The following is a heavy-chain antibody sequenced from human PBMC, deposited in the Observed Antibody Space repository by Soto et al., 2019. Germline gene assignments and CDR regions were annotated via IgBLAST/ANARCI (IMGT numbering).Heavy chain of an antibody. D-gene: IGHD1-26*01. J-gene: IGHJ4*02. Sequence: EVQLLESGGDLEQPGGSLRLSCAASGFTFSNYAMNWVRQAPGKGLEWVSSISGGGGGTYYADAVKGRFTISRDNSRNILYLQMNSLRAEDTAEYYWAKGAFAVGDTNYFFDYWGQGTLVTVSS. V-gene: IGHV3-23*01. CDR2: ISGGGGGT. CDR3: AKGAFAVGDTNYFFDY. CDR1: GFTFSNYA.